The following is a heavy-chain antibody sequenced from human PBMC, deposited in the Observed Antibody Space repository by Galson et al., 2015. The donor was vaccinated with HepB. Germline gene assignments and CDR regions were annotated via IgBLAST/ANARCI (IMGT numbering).Heavy chain of an antibody. CDR1: GFTFSDYY. V-gene: IGHV3-11*01. J-gene: IGHJ6*03. Sequence: SLRLSCAASGFTFSDYYMSWIRQAPGKGLEWVSYISSSGSTIYYADSVKGRFTISRDNAKNSLYLQMNSLRAEDTAVYYCAGGRGRFLEWLLSSYYYYYYMDVWGKGTTVTVSS. CDR2: ISSSGSTI. CDR3: AGGRGRFLEWLLSSYYYYYYMDV. D-gene: IGHD3-3*01.